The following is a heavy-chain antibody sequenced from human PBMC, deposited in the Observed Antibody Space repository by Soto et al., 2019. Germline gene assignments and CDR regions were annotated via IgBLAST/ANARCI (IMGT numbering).Heavy chain of an antibody. D-gene: IGHD2-2*01. J-gene: IGHJ5*02. V-gene: IGHV1-18*01. CDR1: GYTFSNYG. Sequence: PSVKVSCKTSGYTFSNYGITWVRQAPGQPLEWLGWISLYSDGTNYAQKFQGRVSMTTDTSTTTAYMELGSLRSDDTAVYYCARVVPGAEAWFGPWGQGTLVTVSS. CDR3: ARVVPGAEAWFGP. CDR2: ISLYSDGT.